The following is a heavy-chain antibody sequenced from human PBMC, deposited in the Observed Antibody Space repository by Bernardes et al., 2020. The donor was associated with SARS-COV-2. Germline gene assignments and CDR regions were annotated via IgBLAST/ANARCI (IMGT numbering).Heavy chain of an antibody. Sequence: SEALSLTCTVSGDSISTNGYYWTWVLQHPGKGPQWIGYIYYTGTTYYNPSLESRVSISVDTSKNQFSLSLRSVTAADTAVYYCARDSRSYGYLDSWGQGTLVAVSS. CDR2: IYYTGTT. V-gene: IGHV4-31*03. CDR1: GDSISTNGYY. CDR3: ARDSRSYGYLDS. D-gene: IGHD5-18*01. J-gene: IGHJ4*02.